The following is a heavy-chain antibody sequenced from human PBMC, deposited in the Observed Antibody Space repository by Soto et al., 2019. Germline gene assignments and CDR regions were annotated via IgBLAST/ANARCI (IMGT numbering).Heavy chain of an antibody. V-gene: IGHV3-30*03. CDR1: GFTFSSYG. Sequence: QVQLVESGGGVVQPGRSLRLSCAASGFTFSSYGMHWVRQAPGKGLEWVAVISYDGSNKYYEDSVKGRFTISRDNSKNTLYLQMNSLRAEDTAVYYCARSPYSVSYLAYFDSWGQGTLVTVSS. D-gene: IGHD1-26*01. J-gene: IGHJ4*02. CDR3: ARSPYSVSYLAYFDS. CDR2: ISYDGSNK.